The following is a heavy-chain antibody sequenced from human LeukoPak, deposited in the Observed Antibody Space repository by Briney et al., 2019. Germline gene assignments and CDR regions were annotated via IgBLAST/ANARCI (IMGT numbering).Heavy chain of an antibody. CDR2: ISGSGGTT. J-gene: IGHJ4*02. CDR3: AKALAVSINYDLDC. CDR1: GLPFSPKP. D-gene: IGHD6-19*01. Sequence: GGPLNFPGAASGLPFSPKPMTWFRKPPRRGLKGFSAISGSGGTTYYADSVRGRFTISRDNSKNTLYLQMNSLRAEDTAVYYCAKALAVSINYDLDCWGQGTLVTVSS. V-gene: IGHV3-23*01.